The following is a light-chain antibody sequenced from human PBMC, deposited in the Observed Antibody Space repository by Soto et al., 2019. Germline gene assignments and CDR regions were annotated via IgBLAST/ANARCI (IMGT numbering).Light chain of an antibody. CDR2: DVT. Sequence: QSALTQPASVSGSPGQSITISCTGTSSDVGGYSYVSWYQHHPGKAPKLIIYDVTTRPSGVSNRFSASKSGNTASLTISGLQAEDEADYYCSSYTSSSTLVFGGGTKLTVL. CDR1: SSDVGGYSY. V-gene: IGLV2-14*03. CDR3: SSYTSSSTLV. J-gene: IGLJ2*01.